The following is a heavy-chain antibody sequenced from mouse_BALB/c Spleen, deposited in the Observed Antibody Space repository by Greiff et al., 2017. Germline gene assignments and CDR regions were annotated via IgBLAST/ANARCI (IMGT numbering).Heavy chain of an antibody. Sequence: VQLQQSGAELVKPGASVKMSCTASGFTFTDNYMHWVKQRPGKGLEWIGRIDPEYGNTKYDPKFQGKATITADTSSNTAYLQLSSLTSEDTAVYYSARRYQFAYWGQGTLVTVSA. CDR1: GFTFTDNY. V-gene: IGHV14-3*02. D-gene: IGHD1-1*01. CDR2: IDPEYGNT. CDR3: ARRYQFAY. J-gene: IGHJ3*01.